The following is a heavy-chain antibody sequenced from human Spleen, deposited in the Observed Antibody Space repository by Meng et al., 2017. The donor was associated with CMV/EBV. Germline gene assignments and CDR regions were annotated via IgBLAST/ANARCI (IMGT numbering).Heavy chain of an antibody. V-gene: IGHV3-49*04. CDR3: ANIGGDV. D-gene: IGHD2/OR15-2a*01. J-gene: IGHJ6*02. CDR1: GFTFSSYS. CDR2: IRSKTSGGTT. Sequence: GESLKISCAASGFTFSSYSMNWVRQAPGKGLEWVGLIRSKTSGGTTEYAASVKGRFTISTDDSRSIAYLQMNSLKTEDTAVYYCANIGGDVWGQGTTVTVSS.